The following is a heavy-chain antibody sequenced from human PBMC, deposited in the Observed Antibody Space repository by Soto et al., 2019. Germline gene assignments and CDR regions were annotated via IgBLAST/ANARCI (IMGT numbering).Heavy chain of an antibody. CDR1: GGSISSYY. CDR2: ISYSGST. V-gene: IGHV4-59*01. Sequence: PSETLSLTCTVSGGSISSYYWSWIRQPPGKGLEWIGYISYSGSTNYNPSLESRVTISVDTSKNQFSLKLSSVTAADTAAYFCAIFGSSCWPYHYRMDFWAQGTTVTVS. CDR3: AIFGSSCWPYHYRMDF. J-gene: IGHJ6*02. D-gene: IGHD6-19*01.